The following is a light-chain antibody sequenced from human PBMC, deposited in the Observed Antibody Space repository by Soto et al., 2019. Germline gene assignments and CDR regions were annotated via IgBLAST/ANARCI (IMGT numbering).Light chain of an antibody. Sequence: DIQKTQSASTLSASVGDRVTITCRASQSISSWLAWYQQKPGKAPKLLIYKASSLESGVPSRFSGSGSGTEFTLTISSLQPDDFATYYCQQYNNYPWTFGQGTRWISN. J-gene: IGKJ1*01. CDR3: QQYNNYPWT. CDR1: QSISSW. V-gene: IGKV1-5*03. CDR2: KAS.